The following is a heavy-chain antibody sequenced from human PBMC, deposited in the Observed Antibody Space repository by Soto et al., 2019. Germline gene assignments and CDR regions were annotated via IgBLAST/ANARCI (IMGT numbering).Heavy chain of an antibody. V-gene: IGHV3-30*18. Sequence: PGGSLRLSCAASGFTFSSYGMHWVRQAPGKGLEWVAVISYDGSNKYYADSVKGRFTISRDNSKNTLYLQMNSLRAEDTAVYYCAKDPGNNYYDSSGYPGHWGRGTLVTVSS. CDR2: ISYDGSNK. CDR3: AKDPGNNYYDSSGYPGH. J-gene: IGHJ4*02. CDR1: GFTFSSYG. D-gene: IGHD3-22*01.